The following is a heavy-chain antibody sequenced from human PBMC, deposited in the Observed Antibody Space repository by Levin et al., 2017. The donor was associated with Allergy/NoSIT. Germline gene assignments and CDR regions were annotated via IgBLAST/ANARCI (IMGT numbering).Heavy chain of an antibody. D-gene: IGHD6-13*01. V-gene: IGHV3-23*01. CDR1: GFTFSSYA. J-gene: IGHJ4*02. CDR3: PIGTSSSWLPEF. Sequence: GGSLRLSCAASGFTFSSYAMNWVRQAPGKGLEWVGAITGSGGSKKNADPVKGRFTISRDNSKNKLILQMNSLRGEDSAAYCCPIGTSSSWLPEFWGQGTLVTVSS. CDR2: ITGSGGSK.